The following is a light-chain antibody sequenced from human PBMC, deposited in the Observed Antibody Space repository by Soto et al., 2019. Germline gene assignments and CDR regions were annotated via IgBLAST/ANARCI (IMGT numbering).Light chain of an antibody. CDR1: QSIGHF. J-gene: IGKJ1*01. CDR2: AAS. V-gene: IGKV1-16*01. CDR3: QQYYSYPRT. Sequence: DIQMTQSPSSLSASVGDTITITCRARQSIGHFLNWYQQKPGKAPNLLIYAASTLQSGVPSRFSGSGSGTDFTLTITCLQSEDFATYYCQQYYSYPRTFGQGTKVEIK.